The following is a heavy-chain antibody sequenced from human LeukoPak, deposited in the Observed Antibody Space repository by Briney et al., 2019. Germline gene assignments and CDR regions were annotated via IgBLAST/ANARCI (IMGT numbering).Heavy chain of an antibody. CDR3: AGGGHWLSQGWFDP. V-gene: IGHV4-4*07. CDR2: VYSSGST. D-gene: IGHD6-19*01. Sequence: NSSETLSLTCTVSGGSISSYYWNWIRQPAGKGLEWIGRVYSSGSTNYNPSLKSRVTMSVDTSKNQFSLKLNSVTAADTAVYYCAGGGHWLSQGWFDPWGQGTLVTVSS. CDR1: GGSISSYY. J-gene: IGHJ5*02.